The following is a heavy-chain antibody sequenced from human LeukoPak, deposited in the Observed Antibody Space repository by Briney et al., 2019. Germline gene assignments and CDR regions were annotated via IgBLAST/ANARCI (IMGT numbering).Heavy chain of an antibody. J-gene: IGHJ4*02. Sequence: PSETLSLTCIVSGGSTSSYYWTWIRQPPGEGLEWIGYIHYTGSTNYNPSLKSRVTISLDTSKNQFSLKLSSVTAADAAVYYCARLFWSDSHSFDYWGQGTLVTVSS. D-gene: IGHD3-3*01. CDR1: GGSTSSYY. CDR3: ARLFWSDSHSFDY. CDR2: IHYTGST. V-gene: IGHV4-59*01.